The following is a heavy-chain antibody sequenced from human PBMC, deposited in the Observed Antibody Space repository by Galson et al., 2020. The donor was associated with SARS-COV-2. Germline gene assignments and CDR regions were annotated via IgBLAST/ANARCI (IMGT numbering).Heavy chain of an antibody. D-gene: IGHD3-16*01. CDR2: INHSGST. J-gene: IGHJ3*01. Sequence: SETLSLTCAVYGGSFSGYYWSWIRQPPGKGLEWIGEINHSGSTNYNPSLKSRVTISVDTSKNQFSLKLSSVTAADTAVYYCARVGGDGSKYLEAIDVWGQGTMVIVSS. V-gene: IGHV4-34*01. CDR1: GGSFSGYY. CDR3: ARVGGDGSKYLEAIDV.